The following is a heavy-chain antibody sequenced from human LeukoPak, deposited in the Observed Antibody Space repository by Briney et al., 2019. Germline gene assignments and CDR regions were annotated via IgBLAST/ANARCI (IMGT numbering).Heavy chain of an antibody. Sequence: ASVKVSCKASGYTFTSYGISWVRQAPGQGLEWMGWISAHNGNTNYAQKLQGRVTMTTDTSTSTAYMELRSLRSDDTAVYYCARNPRYFDWLWGMDVWGKGTTVTVSS. CDR1: GYTFTSYG. CDR2: ISAHNGNT. V-gene: IGHV1-18*01. J-gene: IGHJ6*03. D-gene: IGHD3-9*01. CDR3: ARNPRYFDWLWGMDV.